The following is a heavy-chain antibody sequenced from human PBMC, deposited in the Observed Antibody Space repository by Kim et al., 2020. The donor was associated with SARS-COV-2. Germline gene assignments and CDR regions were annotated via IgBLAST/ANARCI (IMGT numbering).Heavy chain of an antibody. CDR1: GYTFTGYY. J-gene: IGHJ4*02. D-gene: IGHD1-26*01. V-gene: IGHV1-2*02. CDR3: ARGRLLGAMTNFDY. CDR2: INPNSGGT. Sequence: ASVKVSCKASGYTFTGYYMHWVRQAPGQGLEWMGWINPNSGGTNYAQKFQGRVTMTRDTSISTAYMELSRLRSDDTAVYYCARGRLLGAMTNFDYWGQGTLVTVSS.